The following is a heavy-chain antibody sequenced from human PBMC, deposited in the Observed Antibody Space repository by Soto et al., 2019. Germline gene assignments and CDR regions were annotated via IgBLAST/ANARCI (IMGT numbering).Heavy chain of an antibody. CDR1: GFTFDDYA. Sequence: GGCLRLSCAASGFTFDDYAMHWVRHAPRTGLEWVSGISWYSGSIAYADSVKGRFTISRDNAKNSLYLQMNSLRAEDTALYYCAKDNYYDSSGQFDYWGQGTLVTVSS. D-gene: IGHD3-22*01. CDR2: ISWYSGSI. CDR3: AKDNYYDSSGQFDY. J-gene: IGHJ4*02. V-gene: IGHV3-9*01.